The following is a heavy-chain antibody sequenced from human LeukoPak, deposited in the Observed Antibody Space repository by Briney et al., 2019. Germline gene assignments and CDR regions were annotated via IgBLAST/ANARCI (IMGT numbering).Heavy chain of an antibody. V-gene: IGHV3-66*01. CDR2: IYSGGST. D-gene: IGHD3-10*01. CDR1: GFTVSSNY. Sequence: GGSLRLSCAASGFTVSSNYMSWVRQAPGKGLEWVSVIYSGGSTYYADSVKGRFTISRDNSKNTLYLQVNSLRAEDTAVYYCARAYGSGSYRIRVDYFDYWGQGTLVTVSS. CDR3: ARAYGSGSYRIRVDYFDY. J-gene: IGHJ4*02.